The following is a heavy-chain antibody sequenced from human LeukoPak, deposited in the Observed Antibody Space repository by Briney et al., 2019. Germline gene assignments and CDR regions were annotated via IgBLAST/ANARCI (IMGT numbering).Heavy chain of an antibody. Sequence: GGSLRLSCVASGFTFSNYDMNWVRHVPGKGLEWVSYISNSGSSKYYVDSVKGRFTISRDNAKNSLYLQMNSLRAEDTAVYYCASLTVTGGSLSDYWGQGTLVTVPS. CDR3: ASLTVTGGSLSDY. V-gene: IGHV3-48*03. D-gene: IGHD2-15*01. J-gene: IGHJ4*02. CDR2: ISNSGSSK. CDR1: GFTFSNYD.